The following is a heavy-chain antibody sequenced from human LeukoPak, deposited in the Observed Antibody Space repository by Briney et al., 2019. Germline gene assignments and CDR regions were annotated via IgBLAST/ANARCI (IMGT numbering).Heavy chain of an antibody. CDR1: GFTFSSYS. Sequence: PGGSLRLSCAASGFTFSSYSMNWVRQAPGKGLEWVAVISYDGSNKYYADSVKGRFTISRDNSKNTLYLQMNSLRAEDTAVYYCAKPASSGWYPGELPGDYWGQGTLVTVSS. CDR2: ISYDGSNK. CDR3: AKPASSGWYPGELPGDY. J-gene: IGHJ4*02. D-gene: IGHD6-19*01. V-gene: IGHV3-30*18.